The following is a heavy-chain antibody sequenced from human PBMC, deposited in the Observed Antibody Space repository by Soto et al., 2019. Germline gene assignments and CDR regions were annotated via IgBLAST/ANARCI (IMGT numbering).Heavy chain of an antibody. CDR1: GGTFSSYA. D-gene: IGHD2-2*01. Sequence: QVQLVQSGAEVKKPGSSVKVSCKASGGTFSSYAISWVRQAPGQGLEWMGGIIPIFGTVNYAQKFQGRVTSTEDESTSTAYMELSSLRSENTAVYYCARHDCISSSCYYYYYYGMDVWGQGTPVTVSS. V-gene: IGHV1-69*12. CDR2: IIPIFGTV. J-gene: IGHJ6*02. CDR3: ARHDCISSSCYYYYYYGMDV.